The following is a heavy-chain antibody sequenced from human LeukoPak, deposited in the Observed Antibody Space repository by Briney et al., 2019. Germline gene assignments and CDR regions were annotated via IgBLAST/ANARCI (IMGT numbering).Heavy chain of an antibody. J-gene: IGHJ4*02. Sequence: ASVKVSCKASGGTFSSYAISWVRRAPGQGLEWMGGIIPIFGTANYAQKFQGRVTITADKSTSTAYMELSSLRSEDTAVYYCARDSAHYGYVWGSYRPRSSFDYWGQGTLVTVSS. CDR3: ARDSAHYGYVWGSYRPRSSFDY. CDR2: IIPIFGTA. CDR1: GGTFSSYA. V-gene: IGHV1-69*06. D-gene: IGHD3-16*02.